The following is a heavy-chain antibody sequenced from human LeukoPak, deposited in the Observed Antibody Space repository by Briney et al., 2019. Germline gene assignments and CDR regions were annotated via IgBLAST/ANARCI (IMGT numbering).Heavy chain of an antibody. J-gene: IGHJ3*02. D-gene: IGHD1-1*01. CDR2: IVVGSGDT. Sequence: GASVKVSCKASGFTSTTSTMQWVRQARGKRLEWIGWIVVGSGDTNYAEKFQERVTITRDMSTSTVYMELSSLRSDDTAVYYCAADQPRYPDAFDIWGQGTMVTVSS. CDR3: AADQPRYPDAFDI. CDR1: GFTSTTST. V-gene: IGHV1-58*02.